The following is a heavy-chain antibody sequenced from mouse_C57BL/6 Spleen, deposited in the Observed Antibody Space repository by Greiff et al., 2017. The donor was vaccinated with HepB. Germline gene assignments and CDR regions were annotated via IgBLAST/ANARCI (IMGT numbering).Heavy chain of an antibody. D-gene: IGHD1-1*01. CDR3: ARYYSSPRYFDV. Sequence: QVQLQQPGAELVKPGASVKLSCKASGYTFTSYWMHWVKQRPGRGLEWIGRIDPNSGGTTYNEKFKSKATLTVDKPSSTAYMQLSSQTSEDAAVYYCARYYSSPRYFDVWGTGTTVTVTS. CDR1: GYTFTSYW. J-gene: IGHJ1*03. V-gene: IGHV1-72*01. CDR2: IDPNSGGT.